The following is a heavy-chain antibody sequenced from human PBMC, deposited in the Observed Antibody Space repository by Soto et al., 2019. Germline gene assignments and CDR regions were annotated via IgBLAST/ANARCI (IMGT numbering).Heavy chain of an antibody. CDR1: GFTFSDSA. J-gene: IGHJ4*02. D-gene: IGHD1-26*01. V-gene: IGHV3-21*01. Sequence: EVQLVESGGGLVKPGESLRLSCVASGFTFSDSAMNWVRQAPGKGLEWVSSITHSSSSISYADSVKGRFTISRDNAQKSLYLEMNSLIPVDTAVYYCARGGGSFSYWGQGTLVTVSS. CDR3: ARGGGSFSY. CDR2: ITHSSSSI.